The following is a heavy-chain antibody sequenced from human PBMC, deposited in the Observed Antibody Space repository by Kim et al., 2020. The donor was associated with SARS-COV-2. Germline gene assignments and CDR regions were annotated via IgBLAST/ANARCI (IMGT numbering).Heavy chain of an antibody. V-gene: IGHV1-18*04. J-gene: IGHJ6*02. D-gene: IGHD3-22*01. CDR1: GYTFTSYG. CDR3: ARDLIVVVITGYYGMDV. CDR2: ISAYNGNT. Sequence: ASVKVSCKASGYTFTSYGISWVRQAPGQGLEWMGWISAYNGNTNYAQKLQGRVTMTTDTSTSTAYMELRSLRSDDTAVYYCARDLIVVVITGYYGMDVWCQGTTVTVSS.